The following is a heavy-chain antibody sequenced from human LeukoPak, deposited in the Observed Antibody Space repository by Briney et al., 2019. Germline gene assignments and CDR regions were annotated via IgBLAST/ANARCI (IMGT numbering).Heavy chain of an antibody. J-gene: IGHJ4*02. CDR1: GFTFSSYG. Sequence: PGGSLRLSCAASGFTFSSYGMHWVRQAPGKGLEWVAFIRYDGSNKYYADSVKGRFTISRDNSKNTLYLQMNSLRAEDTAVYYCAKDQGYSSSWYYFDYWGQGTLVTVSS. V-gene: IGHV3-30*02. D-gene: IGHD6-13*01. CDR2: IRYDGSNK. CDR3: AKDQGYSSSWYYFDY.